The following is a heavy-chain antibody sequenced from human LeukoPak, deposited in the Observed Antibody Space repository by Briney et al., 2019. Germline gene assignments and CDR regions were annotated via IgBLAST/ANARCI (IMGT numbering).Heavy chain of an antibody. J-gene: IGHJ4*02. Sequence: ASVKVSCKASGYTFVTYGINWVRQAPGQGPEWIGWISTYNGNTKYALKCQDRVTLARDTSTTTAYMELKSLTSDDRAVYYCARASFDHWGQGTLVIVSS. CDR1: GYTFVTYG. CDR3: ARASFDH. CDR2: ISTYNGNT. V-gene: IGHV1-18*01.